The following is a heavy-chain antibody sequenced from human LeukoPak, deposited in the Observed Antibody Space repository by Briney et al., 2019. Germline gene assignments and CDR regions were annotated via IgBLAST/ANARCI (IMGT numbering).Heavy chain of an antibody. D-gene: IGHD3-22*01. V-gene: IGHV4-34*01. CDR3: ARGRYYYVSSGYSRRRFDP. CDR2: INHSGST. CDR1: GGSFSGYY. J-gene: IGHJ5*02. Sequence: KPSETLSLTCAVYGGSFSGYYWSWIRQPPGKRLEWIGEINHSGSTNYNPSLKSRDTISVDTSKNQFSLKLSSVTAADTAVYYCARGRYYYVSSGYSRRRFDPWGQGTLVTVSS.